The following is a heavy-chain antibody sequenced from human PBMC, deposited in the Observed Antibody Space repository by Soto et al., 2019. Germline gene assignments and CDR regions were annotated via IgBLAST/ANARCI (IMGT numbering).Heavy chain of an antibody. CDR1: GGSITSSSYY. D-gene: IGHD3-22*01. CDR2: IYYSGST. J-gene: IGHJ4*02. Sequence: SETLSLTCTVSGGSITSSSYYWGWIRQPPGKGLEWIGSIYYSGSTYSNPSLKSRVSMSVDTSKNQFSLKLSSVTAADTAVYHCARQGAYFHESSGYEFDYWGQGTLVTVSS. V-gene: IGHV4-39*01. CDR3: ARQGAYFHESSGYEFDY.